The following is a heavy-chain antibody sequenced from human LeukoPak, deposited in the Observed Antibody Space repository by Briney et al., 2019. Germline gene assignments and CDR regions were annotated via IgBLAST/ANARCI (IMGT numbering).Heavy chain of an antibody. CDR2: IYYSGST. J-gene: IGHJ4*02. Sequence: PSETLSLTCTVSGGSISSSSYYWGWIRQPPGKGLEWIGSIYYSGSTYYNPSLKSRVTISVDTSKNQFSLNLSSVTAADTAVYYCARDTEAKRGSPYGIRSWGQGTLVTVSS. CDR3: ARDTEAKRGSPYGIRS. CDR1: GGSISSSSYY. D-gene: IGHD3-10*01. V-gene: IGHV4-39*07.